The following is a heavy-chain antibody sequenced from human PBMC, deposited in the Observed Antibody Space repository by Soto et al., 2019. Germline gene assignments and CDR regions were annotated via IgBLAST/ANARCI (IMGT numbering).Heavy chain of an antibody. J-gene: IGHJ4*02. V-gene: IGHV2-5*02. CDR1: EFSLSTSGVG. D-gene: IGHD2-15*01. CDR2: IYWDDDK. Sequence: QITLKESGPTLVKPTQTLTLTCTFSEFSLSTSGVGVGWIRQPPGKALEWLALIYWDDDKRYSPSLKSRLTITKDTSKNQVVLTMTNMDPADTATYYCARLYCSGGSCYSHYFDYWGQGTLVTVSS. CDR3: ARLYCSGGSCYSHYFDY.